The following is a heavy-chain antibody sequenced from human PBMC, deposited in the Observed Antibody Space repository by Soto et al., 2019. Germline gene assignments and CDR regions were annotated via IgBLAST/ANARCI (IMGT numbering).Heavy chain of an antibody. J-gene: IGHJ4*02. CDR3: ARISLDYGGNSGLFDY. CDR1: GGSISSSSYY. V-gene: IGHV4-39*01. D-gene: IGHD4-17*01. CDR2: IYYSGST. Sequence: QLQLQESGPGLVKPSETLSLTCTVSGGSISSSSYYWGWIRQPPGKGLEWIGRIYYSGSTYYNPYRQSRVTIAVDTYKNQFSLKLSSVTAADSAVYYCARISLDYGGNSGLFDYWGQGTLVTVSS.